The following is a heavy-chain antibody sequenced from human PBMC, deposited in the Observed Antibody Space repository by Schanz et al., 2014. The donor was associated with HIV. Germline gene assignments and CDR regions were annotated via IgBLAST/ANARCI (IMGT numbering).Heavy chain of an antibody. Sequence: QVQLVQSGAEVKKPGASVRVSCKASGYTFTNYDINWVRQATGQGLEWMGWMNPNSGNTGYAQKFQGRVTMTRDTSKSTAYMDLSSLRSEDTAVYYCARRRSEIVPAAIVLHYYYGFDAWGQGTAVTVSS. CDR1: GYTFTNYD. J-gene: IGHJ6*02. CDR3: ARRRSEIVPAAIVLHYYYGFDA. D-gene: IGHD2-2*02. CDR2: MNPNSGNT. V-gene: IGHV1-8*01.